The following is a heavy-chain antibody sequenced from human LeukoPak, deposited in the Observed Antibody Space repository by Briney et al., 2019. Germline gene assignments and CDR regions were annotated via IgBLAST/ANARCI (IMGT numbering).Heavy chain of an antibody. CDR1: GFTFSSYA. D-gene: IGHD2-8*01. Sequence: GGSLRPSCAASGFTFSSYAMSWVRQAPGKGLEWVSAISGSGGSTYYADSVKGRFTISRDNAKNSLYLQMNSLRAEDTAVYYCTCDLDRSDGLWGQGTMVTVSS. J-gene: IGHJ3*01. CDR2: ISGSGGST. CDR3: TCDLDRSDGL. V-gene: IGHV3-23*01.